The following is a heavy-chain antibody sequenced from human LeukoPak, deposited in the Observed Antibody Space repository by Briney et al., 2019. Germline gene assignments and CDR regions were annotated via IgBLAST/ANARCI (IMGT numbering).Heavy chain of an antibody. J-gene: IGHJ5*02. V-gene: IGHV3-33*01. CDR1: GFTFSSYG. CDR3: ARDRGSYRNFDWFDP. CDR2: IWYDGGNK. Sequence: AGSLRFSCAASGFTFSSYGMHWVRQAPGKGLEWVAVIWYDGGNKYYADSVKGRFTISRDNSTNTLDLQMNSLRAEDTAVYYCARDRGSYRNFDWFDPWGQGTLVTVSS. D-gene: IGHD1-26*01.